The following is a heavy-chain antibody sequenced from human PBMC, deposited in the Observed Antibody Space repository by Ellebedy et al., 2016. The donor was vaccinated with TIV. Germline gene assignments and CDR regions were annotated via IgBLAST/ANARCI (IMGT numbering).Heavy chain of an antibody. J-gene: IGHJ4*02. Sequence: GESLKISCAASGFTFSSYGMHWVRQAPGKGLEWVSRIANDGSGTSYADSVKGRFIISRDSAKNTLYLQMNSLRSEDTAVYYCATIDQYWGQGTLVTVSS. CDR2: IANDGSGT. V-gene: IGHV3-74*01. CDR1: GFTFSSYG. CDR3: ATIDQY.